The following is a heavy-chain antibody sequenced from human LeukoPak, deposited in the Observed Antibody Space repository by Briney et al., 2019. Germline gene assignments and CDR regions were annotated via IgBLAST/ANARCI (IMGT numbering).Heavy chain of an antibody. V-gene: IGHV3-7*05. CDR2: KKQDGSEK. CDR3: AGSSGWARYFDY. D-gene: IGHD6-19*01. CDR1: GFTFSDYW. J-gene: IGHJ4*02. Sequence: GGSLRLSCAASGFTFSDYWMSWVRQAPGKGLEWVANKKQDGSEKYYVDSGKGRFTISRDNAKNSLFLQMNSLRAEDTAVYYCAGSSGWARYFDYWGQGTLVTVSS.